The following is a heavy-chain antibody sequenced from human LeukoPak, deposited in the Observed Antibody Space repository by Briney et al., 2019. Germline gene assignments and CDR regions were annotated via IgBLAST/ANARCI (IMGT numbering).Heavy chain of an antibody. CDR2: TYYRSKWIY. Sequence: SQTLSLTCAISGDSVSSNSGAWTWIRQSPSRGLEWLGRTYYRSKWIYDYADSVKDRITMKPDTSKNELSLQLNSVTPEDTAVYYCARELAAATLDYWGQGTLVTVSS. V-gene: IGHV6-1*01. CDR3: ARELAAATLDY. CDR1: GDSVSSNSGA. D-gene: IGHD6-25*01. J-gene: IGHJ4*02.